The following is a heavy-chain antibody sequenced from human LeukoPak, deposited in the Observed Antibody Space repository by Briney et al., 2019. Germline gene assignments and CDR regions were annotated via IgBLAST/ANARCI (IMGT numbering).Heavy chain of an antibody. Sequence: SETLSLTCTVSGGSIGSSTYYWVWIRQPPGKGLEWIWSIYYNGDTYYSPSLQSRVRISVATSKNQFSLKLSSVTAADTAVYYCASDRLSYYYMDAWGKATTVTVSS. CDR1: GGSIGSSTYY. CDR3: ASDRLSYYYMDA. CDR2: IYYNGDT. V-gene: IGHV4-39*07. J-gene: IGHJ6*03.